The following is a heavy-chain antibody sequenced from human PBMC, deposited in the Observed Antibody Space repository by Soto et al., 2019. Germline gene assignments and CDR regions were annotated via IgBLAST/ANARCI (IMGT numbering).Heavy chain of an antibody. V-gene: IGHV5-10-1*01. CDR1: GYSFTSYW. D-gene: IGHD6-6*01. J-gene: IGHJ6*02. Sequence: GESLKISCKGSGYSFTSYWISWVRQMPGKGLEWMGRIDPSDSYTNYSPSFQGHVTISADKSISTAYLQWSSLKASDTAMYYCARGTYSSSFAAYYYYGMDVWGQGTTVTVSS. CDR2: IDPSDSYT. CDR3: ARGTYSSSFAAYYYYGMDV.